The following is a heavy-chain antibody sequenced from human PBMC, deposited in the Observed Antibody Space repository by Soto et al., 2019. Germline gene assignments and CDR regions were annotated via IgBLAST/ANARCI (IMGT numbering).Heavy chain of an antibody. D-gene: IGHD6-19*01. CDR3: ARGSYYSGWV. CDR2: TYYRSKWYS. Sequence: QPLSLTCAISGDSVSSTSAACSWIRQSPSRGLEWLGRTYYRSKWYSDYAVSVKSRITINPDTSKNQFSLQLNSVTPEDTAVYYCARGSYYSGWVWGQGTLVTVSS. J-gene: IGHJ4*02. CDR1: GDSVSSTSAA. V-gene: IGHV6-1*01.